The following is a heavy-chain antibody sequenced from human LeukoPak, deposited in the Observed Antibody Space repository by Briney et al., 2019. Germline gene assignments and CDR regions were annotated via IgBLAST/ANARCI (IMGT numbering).Heavy chain of an antibody. CDR3: ARDLSRGADY. CDR1: GFTFSSYS. CDR2: ISGSSTYI. Sequence: GGSLRLSCAASGFTFSSYSMNWVRQASGKGLEWVSSISGSSTYIYYADSVQGRFTISRDNAKNSLYLQMNSLRAEDTAVYYCARDLSRGADYWGQGTLVTVSS. D-gene: IGHD4/OR15-4a*01. J-gene: IGHJ4*02. V-gene: IGHV3-21*01.